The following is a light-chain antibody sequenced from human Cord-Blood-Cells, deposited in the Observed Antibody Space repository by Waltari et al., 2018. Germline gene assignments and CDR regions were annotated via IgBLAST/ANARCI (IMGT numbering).Light chain of an antibody. V-gene: IGKV3-15*01. CDR1: QSVSSN. J-gene: IGKJ4*01. CDR2: GAS. CDR3: QQYNNWPLN. Sequence: EILMTKPPATLSVSPGERATLSCRASQSVSSNLAWYQQKPGQAPRLLIYGASTRATGIPARVSGRGSGAEFTLTISRLQSEKFAVYYCQQYNNWPLNFGGGTKVEIK.